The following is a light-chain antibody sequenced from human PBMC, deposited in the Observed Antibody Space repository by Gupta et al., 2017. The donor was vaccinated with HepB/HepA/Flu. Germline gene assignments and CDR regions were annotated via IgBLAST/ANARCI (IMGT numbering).Light chain of an antibody. CDR3: VQGTHWPT. J-gene: IGKJ4*01. CDR1: QSLVLSDGNTF. CDR2: QVS. Sequence: DDVLTQSPLSLPVTLGQPASISCRSSQSLVLSDGNTFLHWFQQRPGQSPRRLLYQVSKRDSGVPERFSGSGSGTDFTLRISRVEAEDVAIYYCVQGTHWPTFGGGTKVEIK. V-gene: IGKV2-30*01.